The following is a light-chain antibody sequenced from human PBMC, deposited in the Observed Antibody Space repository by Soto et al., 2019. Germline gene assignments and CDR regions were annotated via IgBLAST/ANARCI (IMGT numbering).Light chain of an antibody. CDR3: LQDYNYPYT. V-gene: IGKV1-6*01. CDR1: QGIRSD. CDR2: AAS. Sequence: AIQMTQSPSSLSASVGDRVTITCRASQGIRSDLAWYQQKPGKAPELLIYAASNLQSGVPSTFSGSGSGTDFTLTISSPQPEDFATYYCLQDYNYPYTFGQGTKLEI. J-gene: IGKJ2*01.